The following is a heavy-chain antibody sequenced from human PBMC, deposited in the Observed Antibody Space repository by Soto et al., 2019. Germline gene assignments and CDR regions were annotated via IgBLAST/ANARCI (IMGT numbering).Heavy chain of an antibody. Sequence: ASVKVSCKASGYTLTDHYIHWVRQAPGQGLEWMGWNNPKSGDTKYAQNFQDWVTMTRDTSINTAYMELTRLRSDDTAVYYCARGGGRFNTDYWGQGTQVTVSS. CDR3: ARGGGRFNTDY. D-gene: IGHD1-26*01. CDR2: NNPKSGDT. V-gene: IGHV1-2*04. CDR1: GYTLTDHY. J-gene: IGHJ4*02.